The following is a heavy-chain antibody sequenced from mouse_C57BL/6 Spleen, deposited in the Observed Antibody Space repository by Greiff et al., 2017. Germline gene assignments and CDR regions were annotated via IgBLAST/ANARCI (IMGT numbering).Heavy chain of an antibody. CDR1: GYTFTDYY. Sequence: VKLMESGAELVKPGASVKISCKASGYTFTDYYINWVKQRPGQGLEWIGKIGPGSGSTYYNEKFKGKATLTADKSSSTAYMQLSSLTSVDSAVYVCAREKPSGLYAMDYWGQGTSVTVSS. CDR2: IGPGSGST. V-gene: IGHV1-77*01. CDR3: AREKPSGLYAMDY. J-gene: IGHJ4*01.